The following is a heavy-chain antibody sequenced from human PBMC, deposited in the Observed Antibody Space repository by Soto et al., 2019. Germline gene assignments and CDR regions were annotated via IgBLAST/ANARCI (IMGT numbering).Heavy chain of an antibody. J-gene: IGHJ4*02. CDR1: GYSFAGYW. D-gene: IGHD3-22*01. CDR2: IDPSDSQT. CDR3: ARQIYDSDTGPNFQYYFDS. Sequence: GESLKISCKGSGYSFAGYWITWVRQKPGKGLEWMGRIDPSDSQTYYSPSFRGHVTISVTKSITTVFLQWSSLRASDTAMYYCARQIYDSDTGPNFQYYFDSWGQVTQVTFSS. V-gene: IGHV5-10-1*01.